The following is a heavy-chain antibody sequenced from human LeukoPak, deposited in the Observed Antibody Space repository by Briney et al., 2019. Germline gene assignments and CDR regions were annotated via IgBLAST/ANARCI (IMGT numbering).Heavy chain of an antibody. V-gene: IGHV1-3*03. CDR1: GYTFTSYA. Sequence: ASVKVSCKASGYTFTSYAMHWVRQAPGQRLEWMGWINAGNGNTKYSQEFQGRVTITRDTSASTAYMELSSLRSEDMAVYYCARSGHYGSGSYPLDYWGQGTLVTVSS. D-gene: IGHD3-10*01. CDR2: INAGNGNT. CDR3: ARSGHYGSGSYPLDY. J-gene: IGHJ4*02.